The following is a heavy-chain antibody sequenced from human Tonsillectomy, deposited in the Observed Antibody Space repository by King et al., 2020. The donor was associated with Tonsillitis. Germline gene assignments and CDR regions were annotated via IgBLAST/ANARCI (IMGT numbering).Heavy chain of an antibody. CDR2: ISGSGSSI. CDR1: GFSFSDYY. CDR3: ARDRYYYGEERGSFDL. V-gene: IGHV3-11*01. Sequence: VQLVESGGGLVTPGGSLRLTCAASGFSFSDYYMSWVRQAPGKGLEWISYISGSGSSIYDADFVRGRFTISRDNAKNSLYLQMNSLRAEDTAVYYCARDRYYYGEERGSFDLWGQGTVVTVSS. J-gene: IGHJ3*01. D-gene: IGHD3-22*01.